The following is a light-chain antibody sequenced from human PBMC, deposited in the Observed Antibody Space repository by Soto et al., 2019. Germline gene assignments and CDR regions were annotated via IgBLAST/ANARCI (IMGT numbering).Light chain of an antibody. J-gene: IGLJ3*02. V-gene: IGLV1-40*01. CDR1: NSNIGAGYD. CDR2: GNS. CDR3: QSYDSSLSAWV. Sequence: QSVLTQRPSVSGAPGQRVTISCTGRNSNIGAGYDVHWYQQVPGTAPKLLIYGNSNRPSGVPDRFSGSKSGTSASLAITGLQAEDEGDYYCQSYDSSLSAWVFGAGTKLTVL.